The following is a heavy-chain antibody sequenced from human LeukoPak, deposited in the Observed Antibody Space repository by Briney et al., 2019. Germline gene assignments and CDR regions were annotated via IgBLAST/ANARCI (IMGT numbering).Heavy chain of an antibody. CDR1: RFMFGGYA. J-gene: IGHJ4*02. CDR2: VTYDGGKT. V-gene: IGHV3-30-3*01. Sequence: GGSLRLSCAASRFMFGGYAMHWVGQAPAKGLQWLAGVTYDGGKTYYAPSLDGPFTISRDNSKSTVYLEINSLRSEDTAIYYCARGFNDFWSGSQLEYWGQGTLVTASS. D-gene: IGHD3-3*01. CDR3: ARGFNDFWSGSQLEY.